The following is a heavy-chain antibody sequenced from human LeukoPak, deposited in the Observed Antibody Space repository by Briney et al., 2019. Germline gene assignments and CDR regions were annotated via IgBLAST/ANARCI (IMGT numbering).Heavy chain of an antibody. Sequence: GASVKVSCKASGYTFTSYGISWVRQAPGQGLEWMRWISAYNGNTNYAQKLQGRVTMTTDTSTSTAYMELRSLRSDDTAVYYCAREDGEGYCSGGSCYTSDAFDIWGQGTMVTVSS. CDR3: AREDGEGYCSGGSCYTSDAFDI. V-gene: IGHV1-18*01. D-gene: IGHD2-15*01. CDR2: ISAYNGNT. CDR1: GYTFTSYG. J-gene: IGHJ3*02.